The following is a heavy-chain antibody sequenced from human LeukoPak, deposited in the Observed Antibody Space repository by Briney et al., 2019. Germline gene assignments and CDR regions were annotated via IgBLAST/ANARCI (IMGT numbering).Heavy chain of an antibody. Sequence: PGGSLRLSCAASRFTFRDYYMTRIRQAPGKGLEWISYISSSGRTIYYADSVKGRFTISRDNARNSLYLQMNSLRAEDTAVYYCARGETHYYDTSGYWAYYFDYWGQGTLVTVSS. D-gene: IGHD3-22*01. J-gene: IGHJ4*02. V-gene: IGHV3-11*01. CDR3: ARGETHYYDTSGYWAYYFDY. CDR1: RFTFRDYY. CDR2: ISSSGRTI.